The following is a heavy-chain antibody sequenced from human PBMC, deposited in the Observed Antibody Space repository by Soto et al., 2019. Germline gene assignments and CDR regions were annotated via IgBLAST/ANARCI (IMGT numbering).Heavy chain of an antibody. CDR3: ARVTTP. CDR1: GGSISSGGYS. V-gene: IGHV4-30-2*01. D-gene: IGHD1-1*01. J-gene: IGHJ5*02. CDR2: IYHSGST. Sequence: SETLSLTCAVSGGSISSGGYSWSWIRQPPGKGLEWIGYIYHSGSTYYNSSLKSRVTISVDRSKNQFSLKLSSVTAADTAVYYSARVTTPWGQGTLLTVSS.